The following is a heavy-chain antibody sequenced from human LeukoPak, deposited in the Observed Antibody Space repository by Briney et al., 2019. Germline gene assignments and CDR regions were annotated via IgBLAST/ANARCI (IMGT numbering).Heavy chain of an antibody. Sequence: ASVKVSCKASGYSFTDYYIHWVRQAPGQGLEWMGRINPNNGGTVYARKFLGRVTITRDTSITTAYMDLNSLRSDDTAVYYCARAPFWEPQKDYWGQGTLVTVSS. D-gene: IGHD1-26*01. CDR3: ARAPFWEPQKDY. J-gene: IGHJ4*02. CDR2: INPNNGGT. V-gene: IGHV1-2*06. CDR1: GYSFTDYY.